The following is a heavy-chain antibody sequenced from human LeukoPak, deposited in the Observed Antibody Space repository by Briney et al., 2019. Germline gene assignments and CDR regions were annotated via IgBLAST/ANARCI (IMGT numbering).Heavy chain of an antibody. J-gene: IGHJ4*02. Sequence: SETLSLTCAVSGGSISSSNWWSWVRQPPGQGLEWIGEIYHSGSTNYNPSLKSRVTISVDKSKNQFSLKLSSVTAADTVVYYCARDESTMVRGVIPYWGQGTLVTVSS. D-gene: IGHD3-10*01. CDR2: IYHSGST. CDR3: ARDESTMVRGVIPY. V-gene: IGHV4-4*02. CDR1: GGSISSSNW.